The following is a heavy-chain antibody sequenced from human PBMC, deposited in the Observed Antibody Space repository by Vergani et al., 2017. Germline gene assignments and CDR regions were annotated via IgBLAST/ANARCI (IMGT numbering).Heavy chain of an antibody. V-gene: IGHV3-21*01. J-gene: IGHJ6*02. CDR3: ARERAKGDYYYYGMDV. CDR1: GFTFSSYS. Sequence: EVQLVESGGGLVKPGGSLRLSCAASGFTFSSYSMNWVRQAPGKGLEWVSSISSSSSYIYYADSVKGRFTISRDNAKNSLYLQMNSLRAEDTAVYYCARERAKGDYYYYGMDVWGQGTTVTVSS. CDR2: ISSSSSYI.